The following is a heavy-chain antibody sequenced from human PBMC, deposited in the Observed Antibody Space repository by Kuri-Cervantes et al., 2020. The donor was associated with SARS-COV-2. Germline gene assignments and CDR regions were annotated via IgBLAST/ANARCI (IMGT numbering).Heavy chain of an antibody. CDR2: IIPLFGTT. Sequence: SVKVSCKASGDTFSTYSITWVRQAPGQGLEWMGRIIPLFGTTNYAQKFQGRVTITADESTSTAYMEPSSLRSDDTAVFYCARDLDPAAVHVIDYWGQGTLVTVSS. V-gene: IGHV1-69*13. CDR1: GDTFSTYS. J-gene: IGHJ4*02. D-gene: IGHD6-13*01. CDR3: ARDLDPAAVHVIDY.